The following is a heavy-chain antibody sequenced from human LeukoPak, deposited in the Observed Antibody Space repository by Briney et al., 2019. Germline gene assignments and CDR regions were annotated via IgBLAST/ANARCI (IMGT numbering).Heavy chain of an antibody. D-gene: IGHD3-9*01. Sequence: PSETLSLTCTVSGGSISSYYWSWIRQPPGKGLEWIGYIYYSGSTNYNPSLKSRVTISVDTSKNQFSLKLSSVTAADTAVYYCARVVDRYYDILTGNTGMDVWGQGTTVTVSS. J-gene: IGHJ6*02. CDR3: ARVVDRYYDILTGNTGMDV. CDR1: GGSISSYY. CDR2: IYYSGST. V-gene: IGHV4-59*01.